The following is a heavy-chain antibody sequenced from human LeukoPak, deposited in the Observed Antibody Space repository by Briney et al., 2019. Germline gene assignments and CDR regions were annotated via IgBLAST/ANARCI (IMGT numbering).Heavy chain of an antibody. CDR3: AKTYYYDFWSGPDS. D-gene: IGHD3-3*01. V-gene: IGHV3-30*18. CDR2: ISYDGSNK. Sequence: GGSLRLSCAASGFTSSTYGMHWVRQAPGKGLEWVAVISYDGSNKYYADSVKGRFTISRDNSKNTLFLQMNSLRADDTAVYYCAKTYYYDFWSGPDSWGQGTLVTVSS. CDR1: GFTSSTYG. J-gene: IGHJ4*02.